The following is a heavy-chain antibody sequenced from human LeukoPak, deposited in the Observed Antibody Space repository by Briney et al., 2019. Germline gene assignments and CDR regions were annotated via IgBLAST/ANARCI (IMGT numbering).Heavy chain of an antibody. CDR1: GGSISSYY. D-gene: IGHD3-22*01. V-gene: IGHV4-59*01. Sequence: SETLSLTCTVSGGSISSYYWSWIRQPPGKGLEWIGYIYYSGSTNYNPSLKSRVTISVDTSKNQFSLKLSSVTAADTAVYYCARRSSGYYFYFDYRGQGTLVTVSS. J-gene: IGHJ4*02. CDR2: IYYSGST. CDR3: ARRSSGYYFYFDY.